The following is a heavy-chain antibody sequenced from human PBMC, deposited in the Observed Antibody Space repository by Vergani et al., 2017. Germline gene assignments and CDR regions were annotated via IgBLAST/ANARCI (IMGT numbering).Heavy chain of an antibody. V-gene: IGHV3-30*04. CDR3: AKGPSEWELLYFDY. CDR2: ISYDGSNK. CDR1: GFTFSSYA. Sequence: QVQLVESGGGVVQPGRSLRLSCAASGFTFSSYAMHWVRQAPGKGLEWVAVISYDGSNKYYADSVKGRFTISRDNSKNTLYLQMNSLRAEDTAVYYCAKGPSEWELLYFDYWGQGTLVTVSS. J-gene: IGHJ4*02. D-gene: IGHD1-26*01.